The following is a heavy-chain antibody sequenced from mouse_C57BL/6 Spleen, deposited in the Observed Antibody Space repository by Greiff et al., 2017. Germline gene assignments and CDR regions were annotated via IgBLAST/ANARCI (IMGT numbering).Heavy chain of an antibody. CDR3: ARKFYGSTWYFDV. D-gene: IGHD1-1*01. CDR2: INYDGSST. CDR1: GFTFSDYY. Sequence: EVKLMESEGGLVQPGSSMKLSCTASGFTFSDYYMAWVRQVPEKGLEWVANINYDGSSTYYLDSLKSRFIISRDNAKNILYLQMSSLKSEDTATYYCARKFYGSTWYFDVWGTGTTVTVSS. J-gene: IGHJ1*03. V-gene: IGHV5-16*01.